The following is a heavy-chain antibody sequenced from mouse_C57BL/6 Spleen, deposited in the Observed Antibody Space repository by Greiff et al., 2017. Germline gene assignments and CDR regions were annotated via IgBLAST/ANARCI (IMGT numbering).Heavy chain of an antibody. CDR3: ARAYFDY. CDR1: GYAFTNYL. J-gene: IGHJ2*01. CDR2: INPGSGGT. Sequence: QVQLQQSGAELVRPGTSVKVSCKASGYAFTNYLLEWVKQRPGQGLEWIGVINPGSGGTNYNEKFKGKATLTADKSSSTAYMQLSSLTSEDSAVYFCARAYFDYWGQGTTLTVSS. V-gene: IGHV1-54*01.